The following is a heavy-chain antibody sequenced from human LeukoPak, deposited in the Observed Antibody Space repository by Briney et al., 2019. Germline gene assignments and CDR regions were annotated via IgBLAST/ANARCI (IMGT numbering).Heavy chain of an antibody. CDR3: TRVRSGNDFDY. CDR1: GFTFGDYA. CDR2: IRSKAYGGTT. D-gene: IGHD3-10*01. Sequence: GGSLRLSCTASGFTFGDYAMSWVRQAPGKGLEWVGFIRSKAYGGTTQYAASVKGRFSISRDDSKSIAYLQMSSLKTEVTAVYYCTRVRSGNDFDYWGQGTPVTVSS. V-gene: IGHV3-49*04. J-gene: IGHJ4*02.